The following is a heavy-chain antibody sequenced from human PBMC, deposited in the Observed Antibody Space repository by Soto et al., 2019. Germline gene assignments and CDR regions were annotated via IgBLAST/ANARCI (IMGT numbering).Heavy chain of an antibody. Sequence: QVQLVQSGAEVKKPGGSLRLSCAASGFTFSDYYMSWIRQAPGKGLEWVSYISSSSSYTNYADSVKGRFTNSRDNAKNSLYLQMNSLRAEDTAVYYCASTYSSGWPDAFDIWGQGTMVTVSS. CDR1: GFTFSDYY. CDR3: ASTYSSGWPDAFDI. V-gene: IGHV3-11*06. CDR2: ISSSSSYT. J-gene: IGHJ3*02. D-gene: IGHD6-19*01.